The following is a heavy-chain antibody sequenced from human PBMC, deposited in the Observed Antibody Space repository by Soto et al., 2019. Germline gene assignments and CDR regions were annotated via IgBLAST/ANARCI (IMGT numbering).Heavy chain of an antibody. J-gene: IGHJ5*02. CDR3: ARLRIATNNYKWFDP. CDR1: GGSIGSGLYY. D-gene: IGHD2-21*01. Sequence: ASETLSLTCTVSGGSIGSGLYYWSWIRQHPGKGLEWIGYISDSGTTYYSPSLQSRLSMSVDTSNNNFSLKLASVTAADTAVYYCARLRIATNNYKWFDPWGQGTLVTVSS. V-gene: IGHV4-31*03. CDR2: ISDSGTT.